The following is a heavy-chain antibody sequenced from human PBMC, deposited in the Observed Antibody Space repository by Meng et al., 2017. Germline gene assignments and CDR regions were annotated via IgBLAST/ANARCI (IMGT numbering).Heavy chain of an antibody. CDR3: ARARLLWFGESVWFDP. Sequence: SGPGPVPPSGCTSLTVVVPGGGIRGSKLWSWPRQPPGKGLEWIWEIDQRGNTNANPSLTSEVPISVDKAKNQFFLKLCSVTAADTAVYCCARARLLWFGESVWFDPWGHGTLVTVSS. CDR1: GGGIRGSKL. J-gene: IGHJ5*02. CDR2: IDQRGNT. D-gene: IGHD3-10*01. V-gene: IGHV4-4*01.